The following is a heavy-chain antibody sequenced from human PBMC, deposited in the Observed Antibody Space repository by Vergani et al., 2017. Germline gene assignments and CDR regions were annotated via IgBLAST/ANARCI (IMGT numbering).Heavy chain of an antibody. CDR2: LIPIFGTA. V-gene: IGHV1-69*13. Sequence: QVQLVQSGAEVKKPGSSVKVFCKASGGPFKNSAFSWVRQVPGQGLEWMGRLIPIFGTANYAQKFQGRVTITADESTSAAYMELSSLRSEDTAVYYCAFTMVRGVIHGYFDYWGQGTLVTVSS. J-gene: IGHJ4*02. CDR1: GGPFKNSA. D-gene: IGHD3-10*01. CDR3: AFTMVRGVIHGYFDY.